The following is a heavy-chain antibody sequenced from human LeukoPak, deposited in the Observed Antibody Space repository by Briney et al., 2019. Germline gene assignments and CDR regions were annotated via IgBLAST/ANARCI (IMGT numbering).Heavy chain of an antibody. V-gene: IGHV4-39*07. J-gene: IGHJ6*02. CDR1: GGSISSSSYY. CDR2: IYYSGST. Sequence: SETLSLTCTVSGGSISSSSYYWGWIRQPPGKGLEWIGSIYYSGSTYYNPSLKSRVTMSVDTSKNQFSLKLSSVTAADTAVYYCARTSGGVVPAAKGYYYYYGMDVWGQGTTVTVSS. CDR3: ARTSGGVVPAAKGYYYYYGMDV. D-gene: IGHD2-2*01.